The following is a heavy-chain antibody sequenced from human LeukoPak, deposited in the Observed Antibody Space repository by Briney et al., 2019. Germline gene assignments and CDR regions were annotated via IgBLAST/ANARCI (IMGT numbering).Heavy chain of an antibody. CDR2: MYSSGST. CDR3: ARSGSGYLRYYFDY. D-gene: IGHD5-12*01. Sequence: SETLSLTCTVSGGSISSSSYYWGWIRRPPGKGLEWIGSMYSSGSTYYNPSLKSRVTISVDTPKNQFSLKLSSVTAADTAVYYCARSGSGYLRYYFDYWGQGTLVTVSS. J-gene: IGHJ4*02. V-gene: IGHV4-39*07. CDR1: GGSISSSSYY.